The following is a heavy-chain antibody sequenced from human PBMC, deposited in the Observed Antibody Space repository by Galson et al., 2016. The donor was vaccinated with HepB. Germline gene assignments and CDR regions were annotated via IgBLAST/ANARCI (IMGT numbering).Heavy chain of an antibody. CDR3: AKGTGSGYYHGYFQH. J-gene: IGHJ1*01. CDR2: IWYDGSNK. D-gene: IGHD3-22*01. V-gene: IGHV3-33*06. CDR1: GFTFSSYS. Sequence: SLRLSCAASGFTFSSYSMNWVRQAPGKGLEWVAVIWYDGSNKYYADSVKGRFTISRDNSKNTLYLQMNSLRAEDTAVYYCAKGTGSGYYHGYFQHWGQGTLVTVSS.